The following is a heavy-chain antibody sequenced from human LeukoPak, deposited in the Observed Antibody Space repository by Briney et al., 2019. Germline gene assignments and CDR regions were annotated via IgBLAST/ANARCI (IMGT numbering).Heavy chain of an antibody. Sequence: GGSLRLSCAASGFPFDTYPMNWVRQAPGKGLEWVASISSSNSFKNYADSVKGRFTISRDNAQNSLYLQMSSLRAEGTGLYYCATMGEQWLLKDIWGQGTMVIVSS. CDR1: GFPFDTYP. CDR2: ISSSNSFK. V-gene: IGHV3-21*01. CDR3: ATMGEQWLLKDI. D-gene: IGHD6-19*01. J-gene: IGHJ3*02.